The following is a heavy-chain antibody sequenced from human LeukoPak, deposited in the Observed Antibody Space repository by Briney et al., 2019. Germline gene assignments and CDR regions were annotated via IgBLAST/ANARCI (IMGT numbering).Heavy chain of an antibody. D-gene: IGHD1-26*01. CDR3: ARRSDSGSDDGEDYFDY. J-gene: IGHJ4*02. CDR2: MYYDGSS. V-gene: IGHV4-39*01. Sequence: PSETLSLACTVSGGSINSGTFHWGWIRQPPGKGLEWIGSMYYDGSSYYNPSLKSRVTTSVDTSKNQFSLKLTSVTAADTAVYFCARRSDSGSDDGEDYFDYWGQGTLVTVSS. CDR1: GGSINSGTFH.